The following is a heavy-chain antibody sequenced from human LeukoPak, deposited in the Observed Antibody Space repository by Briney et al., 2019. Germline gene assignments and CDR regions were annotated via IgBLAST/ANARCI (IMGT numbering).Heavy chain of an antibody. CDR2: IVGSSST. V-gene: IGHV3-21*01. D-gene: IGHD6-13*01. Sequence: GGSLRLSCAASGFTFSNFAMTWVRQAPGKGLEWVSSIVGSSSTYYADSLKGRFTISRDNAKNSLYLQMNSLRAEDTAVYYCARIGAGSSRDYWGQGTLVTVTS. CDR1: GFTFSNFA. J-gene: IGHJ4*02. CDR3: ARIGAGSSRDY.